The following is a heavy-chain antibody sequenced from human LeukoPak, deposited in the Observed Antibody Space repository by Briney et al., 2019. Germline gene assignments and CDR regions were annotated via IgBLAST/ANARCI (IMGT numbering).Heavy chain of an antibody. D-gene: IGHD3-10*01. Sequence: SETLSLTCTVSGGSISSGYYWGWIRQPPGKGLEWIGNIYPSGTTYYNPSLKTRVTISVDTSKNQFSLKLSSVTAADTAVYYCARGGYYGSGNDFRFDPWGQGTLVTVSS. V-gene: IGHV4-38-2*02. J-gene: IGHJ5*02. CDR2: IYPSGTT. CDR3: ARGGYYGSGNDFRFDP. CDR1: GGSISSGYY.